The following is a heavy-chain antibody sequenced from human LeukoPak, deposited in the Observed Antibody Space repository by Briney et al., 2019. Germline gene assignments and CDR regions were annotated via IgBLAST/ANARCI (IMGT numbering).Heavy chain of an antibody. CDR1: GFTFSSYW. V-gene: IGHV3-48*04. Sequence: GGSLRLSCAASGFTFSSYWMSWVRQAPGKGLEWVSYISSSGSTIYYADSVKGRFTISRDNAKNSLYLQMNSLRAEDTAVYYCVRVSRYNWNDMSFWGQGTLVTVSS. J-gene: IGHJ4*02. D-gene: IGHD1-1*01. CDR3: VRVSRYNWNDMSF. CDR2: ISSSGSTI.